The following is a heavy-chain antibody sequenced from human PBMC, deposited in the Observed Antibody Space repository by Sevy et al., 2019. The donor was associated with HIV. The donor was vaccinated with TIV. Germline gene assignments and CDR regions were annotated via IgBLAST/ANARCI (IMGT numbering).Heavy chain of an antibody. J-gene: IGHJ4*02. CDR2: FYNGDST. V-gene: IGHV3-53*01. CDR3: AREAGSSSFDY. CDR1: GFTVTSNY. Sequence: GGSLRLSCAATGFTVTSNYTSWVRQGPGKGLEWVSGFYNGDSTQYADSVKGRFTISRDKSNNTLYLQMDSLRAEDTAVYYCAREAGSSSFDYWGQRTLVTVSS. D-gene: IGHD6-13*01.